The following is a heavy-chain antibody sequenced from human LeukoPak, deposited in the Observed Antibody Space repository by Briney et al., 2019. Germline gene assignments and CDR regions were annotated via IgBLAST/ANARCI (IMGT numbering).Heavy chain of an antibody. CDR3: ARDLGTRKSIAFAD. V-gene: IGHV3-21*01. J-gene: IGHJ4*02. CDR1: GFSFSSYR. D-gene: IGHD6-6*01. CDR2: ISSNNGYI. Sequence: SLRLSCAASGFSFSSYRMNWVRQAPGKGLEWVASISSNNGYIYYADSVKGRFTTSRDNGENSLHLQMNSLRAEDAAVYYCARDLGTRKSIAFADWGQGTLVTVSS.